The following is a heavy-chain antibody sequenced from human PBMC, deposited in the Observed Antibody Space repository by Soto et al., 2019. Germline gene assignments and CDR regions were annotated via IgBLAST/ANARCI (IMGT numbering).Heavy chain of an antibody. CDR2: ISGSGGST. Sequence: PGGSLRLSCAASGFTFSSYAMGWVRQAAGKGLEWVSAISGSGGSTYYADSVKARFTISRDNSKNTLYLQMNSLRAEDTAVYYCAKGFGSSWYYYGMDVWGQGTTVTVSS. CDR3: AKGFGSSWYYYGMDV. V-gene: IGHV3-23*01. D-gene: IGHD6-13*01. J-gene: IGHJ6*02. CDR1: GFTFSSYA.